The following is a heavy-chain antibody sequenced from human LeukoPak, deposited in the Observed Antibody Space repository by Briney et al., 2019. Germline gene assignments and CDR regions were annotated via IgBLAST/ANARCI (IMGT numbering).Heavy chain of an antibody. J-gene: IGHJ5*02. CDR2: ISDSGVST. Sequence: GGSLRLPCAASAFTFTNYAMSWVRQTPGKGLEWVSVISDSGVSTYYADSVKGRFTISRDNSKNTLYLQINSLRAEDTAVYYCAKDNRGYSYGYDWFDPWGQGTLVTVSS. V-gene: IGHV3-23*01. D-gene: IGHD5-18*01. CDR3: AKDNRGYSYGYDWFDP. CDR1: AFTFTNYA.